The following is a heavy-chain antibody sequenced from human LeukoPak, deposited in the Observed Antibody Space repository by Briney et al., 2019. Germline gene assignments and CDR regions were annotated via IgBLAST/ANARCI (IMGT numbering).Heavy chain of an antibody. D-gene: IGHD5-24*01. CDR1: GYSFTDHY. J-gene: IGHJ5*02. Sequence: ASVKVSCKASGYSFTDHYLHWLRQAPGQGLEWMGWIHPNSGDTNYAQRFQGRVSLTRDTSISTAYMELSSLRSEDTAVYYCALLQFTWFDPWGQGTLVTVSS. CDR2: IHPNSGDT. V-gene: IGHV1-2*02. CDR3: ALLQFTWFDP.